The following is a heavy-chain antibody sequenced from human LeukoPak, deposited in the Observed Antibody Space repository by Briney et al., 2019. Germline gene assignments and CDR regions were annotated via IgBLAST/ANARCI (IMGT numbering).Heavy chain of an antibody. V-gene: IGHV7-4-1*02. Sequence: ASVKVSCKASGYTFIRYSVSWLRQAPGQGLEWMGWISPNTGKPTYAQGFTGRFIFSVDTSVSTAYLQISTLEAEDTAVYYCARDAATINFDYWGQGTLVTVSS. CDR3: ARDAATINFDY. CDR1: GYTFIRYS. J-gene: IGHJ4*02. D-gene: IGHD5-12*01. CDR2: ISPNTGKP.